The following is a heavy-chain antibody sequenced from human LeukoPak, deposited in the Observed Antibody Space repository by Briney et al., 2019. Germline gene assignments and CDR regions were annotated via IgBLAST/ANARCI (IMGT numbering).Heavy chain of an antibody. CDR1: GFSFDDYP. CDR3: CTAAVGWDYYFED. J-gene: IGHJ4*02. CDR2: IRSKDYGGAI. Sequence: GGSLRLSCTTSGFSFDDYPMTWVRQAPGEGLEWVGYIRSKDYGGAIEYAASVKGRFTISRDDSQRIAYLQMNSLKTEDTAVYYCCTAAVGWDYYFEDWGQGTLVTVSS. V-gene: IGHV3-49*04. D-gene: IGHD6-13*01.